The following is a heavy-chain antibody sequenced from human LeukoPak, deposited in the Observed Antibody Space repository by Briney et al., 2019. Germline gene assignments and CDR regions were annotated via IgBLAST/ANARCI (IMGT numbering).Heavy chain of an antibody. D-gene: IGHD1-26*01. J-gene: IGHJ5*02. V-gene: IGHV4-59*12. CDR2: IYYSGST. Sequence: SETLSLTCTVSGGSISSYYWSWVRQPPGKGLEWIGYIYYSGSTHYNPSLKSRVTISVDTSKNQFSLKLRSVTAADTAIYYCARDNSVGDNAWWFDPWGQGTLVTVSS. CDR3: ARDNSVGDNAWWFDP. CDR1: GGSISSYY.